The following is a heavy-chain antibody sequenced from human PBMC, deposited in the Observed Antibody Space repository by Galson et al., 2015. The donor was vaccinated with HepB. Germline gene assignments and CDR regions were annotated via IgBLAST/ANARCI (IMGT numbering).Heavy chain of an antibody. CDR3: ARVADADYGDHSHFDY. CDR2: ISSSTTYT. Sequence: SLRLSCAASGFTFSDYYMSWIRRAPGKGLEWLSYISSSTTYTNYADSVKGRFTISRDNAKNSLFLQINSLRAEDTAVYYCARVADADYGDHSHFDYWGQGTLVTASS. D-gene: IGHD4-17*01. J-gene: IGHJ4*02. CDR1: GFTFSDYY. V-gene: IGHV3-11*06.